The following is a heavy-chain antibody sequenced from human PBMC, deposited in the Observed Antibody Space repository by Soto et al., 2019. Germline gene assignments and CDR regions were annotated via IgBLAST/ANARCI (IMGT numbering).Heavy chain of an antibody. V-gene: IGHV1-46*01. J-gene: IGHJ4*02. Sequence: QVQLVQSGAEMKKPGASVKVSCKASGYTFTSYYMHWVRQAPGQGLEWMGIINPSGGSTSYAQKFQGRGTMTRDTSTSTVYMELSSLRSEDTAVYYCAREVERGYSYGYLEYWGQGTLATVSS. CDR3: AREVERGYSYGYLEY. CDR1: GYTFTSYY. D-gene: IGHD5-18*01. CDR2: INPSGGST.